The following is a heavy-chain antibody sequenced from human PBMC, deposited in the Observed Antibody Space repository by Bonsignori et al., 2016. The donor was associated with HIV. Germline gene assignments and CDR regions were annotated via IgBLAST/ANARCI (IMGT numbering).Heavy chain of an antibody. CDR3: ARDIWGVWSCFDH. V-gene: IGHV1-18*01. D-gene: IGHD3-10*01. CDR2: ISPYNGNR. Sequence: WVRQAPGQGLEWMGWISPYNGNRSYAQKFQGRVTMTTDTSTSTAYMELGSLRSDDTAIYYCARDIWGVWSCFDHWGQGTLVTVSS. J-gene: IGHJ4*02.